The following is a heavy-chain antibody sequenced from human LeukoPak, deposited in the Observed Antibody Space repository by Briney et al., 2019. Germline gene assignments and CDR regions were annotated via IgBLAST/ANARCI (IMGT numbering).Heavy chain of an antibody. CDR1: ASTLSRLS. V-gene: IGHV3-48*03. D-gene: IGHD5-12*01. Sequence: CLRLSCPPAASTLSRLSISCARQAEKEWLGWPSYIRNVGSSIYYADSVKGRFIISRDNAKNSLFLQMNSLRAEDTAVYYCARDLYSGYDHRDWFDAWGQGTLVTVSS. CDR2: IRNVGSSI. J-gene: IGHJ5*02. CDR3: ARDLYSGYDHRDWFDA.